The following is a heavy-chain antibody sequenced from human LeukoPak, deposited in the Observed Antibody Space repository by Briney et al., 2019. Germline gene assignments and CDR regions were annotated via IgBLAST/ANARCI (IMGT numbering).Heavy chain of an antibody. V-gene: IGHV3-7*04. CDR3: ARGRPTPGTDY. CDR1: GFTFSSFW. CDR2: INEGGSET. J-gene: IGHJ4*02. D-gene: IGHD6-13*01. Sequence: GGSLRLSCVGSGFTFSSFWLNWVRQAPGAGLELVGNINEGGSETNHVDSLRGRFTISRDNLREVLYLQMNSLTHDDTGVYYCARGRPTPGTDYWGQGILVTVSS.